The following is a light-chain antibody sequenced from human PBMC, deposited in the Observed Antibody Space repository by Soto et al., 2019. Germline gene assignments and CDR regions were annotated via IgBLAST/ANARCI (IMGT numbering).Light chain of an antibody. V-gene: IGKV1D-12*01. CDR1: QGINIW. Sequence: RVTVSGRASQGINIWLAWYQQKPGKAPKLLISGASSLESGVPSRFSGSGSGTDFTLTINSLQPEDFATYYCQPDNMLPASFGQGMRMEIK. CDR2: GAS. CDR3: QPDNMLPAS. J-gene: IGKJ5*01.